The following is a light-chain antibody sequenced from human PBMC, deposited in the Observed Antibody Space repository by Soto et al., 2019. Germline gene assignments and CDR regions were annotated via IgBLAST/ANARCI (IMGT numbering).Light chain of an antibody. Sequence: LTQPPSASGSPGQSVTISCTGTSSDVGGYNYVSWYQQHPGKAPKLMIYDVSKRPSGVPDRFSGSKSGNTASLTVSGLQAEDEADYYCSSYAGNHIVFGTGTKVTVL. CDR3: SSYAGNHIV. CDR1: SSDVGGYNY. J-gene: IGLJ1*01. CDR2: DVS. V-gene: IGLV2-8*01.